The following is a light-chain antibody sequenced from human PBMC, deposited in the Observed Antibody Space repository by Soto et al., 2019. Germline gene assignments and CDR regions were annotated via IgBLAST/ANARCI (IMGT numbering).Light chain of an antibody. CDR3: EQYSTSPWT. V-gene: IGKV3-20*01. CDR2: AAS. Sequence: EIVLTQSPGTLTLSPGERATLSCRASQSVRSNYLAWYQQGPGQAPRLLIFAASSRATGIPDRFSGSGSGTALNLTISRLEPEEFVVYYCEQYSTSPWTFGQGTNVDIK. CDR1: QSVRSNY. J-gene: IGKJ1*01.